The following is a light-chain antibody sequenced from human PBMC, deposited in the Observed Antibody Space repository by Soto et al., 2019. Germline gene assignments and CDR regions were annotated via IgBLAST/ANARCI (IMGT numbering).Light chain of an antibody. Sequence: EIVLTQSPDTLSLSPGDTATLSYTASQSVRSSYLAWYQQTPGQTPRLLIYAASSRATGIPDRFSGSGSGTDFSLTISRLEAEDFAVYYCQQYGSSPRTFGQGTKVDIK. V-gene: IGKV3-20*01. CDR1: QSVRSSY. CDR2: AAS. CDR3: QQYGSSPRT. J-gene: IGKJ1*01.